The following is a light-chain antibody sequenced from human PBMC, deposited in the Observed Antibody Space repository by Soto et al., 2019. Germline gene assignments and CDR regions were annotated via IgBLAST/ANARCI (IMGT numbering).Light chain of an antibody. CDR2: SDG. J-gene: IGLJ1*01. Sequence: QSVLTQSPSASGTPGQMVTISCYGSSSNIGSYPVYWYQQLPGTAPKLLINSDGQRPSGVPDRFSASKSGTSASLAISGLRSEDEADYYCAAWDASLSGHVFGAGTKVTVL. V-gene: IGLV1-47*02. CDR1: SSNIGSYP. CDR3: AAWDASLSGHV.